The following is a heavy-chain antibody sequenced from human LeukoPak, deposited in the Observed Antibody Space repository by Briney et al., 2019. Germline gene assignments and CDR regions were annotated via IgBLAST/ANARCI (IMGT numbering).Heavy chain of an antibody. CDR1: GGTFSSYA. CDR3: ARIPLEVVVPAANHWYFDL. J-gene: IGHJ2*01. CDR2: IIPIFGTA. Sequence: SVKVSCKASGGTFSSYAISWVRQAPGQGLEWMGGIIPIFGTANYAQKFQGRVTITADESTSTAYMELSSLRSEDTAVYYCARIPLEVVVPAANHWYFDLWGRGTLVTVSP. D-gene: IGHD2-2*01. V-gene: IGHV1-69*01.